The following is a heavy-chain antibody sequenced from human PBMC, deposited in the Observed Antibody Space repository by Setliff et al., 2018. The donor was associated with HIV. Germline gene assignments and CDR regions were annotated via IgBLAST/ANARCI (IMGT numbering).Heavy chain of an antibody. CDR1: GFSVSNKY. V-gene: IGHV3-66*01. CDR3: ARVGVGATVFFDY. CDR2: IYSDDYT. Sequence: PGGSLRLSCAASGFSVSNKYMTWVRQAPGKGLEWVSIIYSDDYTYYSDSVKGRFTISRDKSKNILYLQMNSLRAEDTAVYYCARVGVGATVFFDYWGQGTLVTVSS. J-gene: IGHJ4*02. D-gene: IGHD1-26*01.